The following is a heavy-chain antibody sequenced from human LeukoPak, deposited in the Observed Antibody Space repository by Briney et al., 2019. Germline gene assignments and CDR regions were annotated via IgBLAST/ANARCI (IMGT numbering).Heavy chain of an antibody. CDR1: GYTCTGYY. CDR2: INPNSGGT. CDR3: AYYYDSIGGFDP. D-gene: IGHD3-22*01. V-gene: IGHV1-2*04. Sequence: ASVKVSCKASGYTCTGYYMHWVRQAPGQGLEWMGWINPNSGGTNYAQKFQGWVTMTRDTSISTAYMELSRLRSDDTAVYYCAYYYDSIGGFDPWGQGTLVTVSS. J-gene: IGHJ5*02.